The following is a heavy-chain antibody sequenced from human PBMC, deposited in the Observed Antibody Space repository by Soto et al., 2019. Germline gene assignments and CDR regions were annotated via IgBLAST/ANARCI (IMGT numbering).Heavy chain of an antibody. Sequence: PSETLSLTCTVSVGSISSYYWSWIRQPPGKGLEWIGYIYYSGSTNYNPSLKSRVTISVDTSKNQFSLRLSSVTAADTAVYYCARGDYDSSPSYMDVWGKGTTVTVSS. CDR2: IYYSGST. V-gene: IGHV4-59*01. CDR3: ARGDYDSSPSYMDV. J-gene: IGHJ6*03. D-gene: IGHD3-3*01. CDR1: VGSISSYY.